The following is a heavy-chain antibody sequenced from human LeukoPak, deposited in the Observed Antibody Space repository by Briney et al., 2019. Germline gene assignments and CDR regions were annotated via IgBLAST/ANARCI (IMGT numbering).Heavy chain of an antibody. D-gene: IGHD3-22*01. CDR2: IYSGGST. Sequence: GGSLRLSCAASGFTVSSNYMSWVRQAPGKGLEWVSVIYSGGSTYYADSVKGRFTISGNNSKNTLYLQMNSLRAEDTAVYYCARGPAAATQYYYDSSGYSRPGYWGQGTLVTVSS. V-gene: IGHV3-66*01. J-gene: IGHJ4*02. CDR3: ARGPAAATQYYYDSSGYSRPGY. CDR1: GFTVSSNY.